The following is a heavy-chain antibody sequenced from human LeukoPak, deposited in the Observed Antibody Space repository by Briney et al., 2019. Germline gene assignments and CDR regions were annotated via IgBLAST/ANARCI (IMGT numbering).Heavy chain of an antibody. J-gene: IGHJ4*02. CDR3: ARDIVLCGGDCYPGRGFDY. Sequence: GGSLRLSCAASGFTFSSYSMNWVRQAPGKGLEWVSYISSGSTYMYYADSLKGRFTISRDNAKSSLYLQMNSLRAEDTAMYYCARDIVLCGGDCYPGRGFDYWGQGTLVTVSS. CDR2: ISSGSTYM. V-gene: IGHV3-21*01. CDR1: GFTFSSYS. D-gene: IGHD2-21*02.